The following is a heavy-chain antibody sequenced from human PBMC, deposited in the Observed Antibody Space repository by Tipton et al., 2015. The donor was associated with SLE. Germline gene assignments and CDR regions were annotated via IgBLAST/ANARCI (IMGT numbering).Heavy chain of an antibody. Sequence: TLSLTCSVSGGPISHFYWSWIRQPPGKGLEWIAYIYYSGTTNYNPSLKSRVTISEDTSKNQFSLKLTSVTAADTAIYYCVRGHPHIVVLIGGGWFDPWGQGTLVTVSS. CDR2: IYYSGTT. CDR3: VRGHPHIVVLIGGGWFDP. CDR1: GGPISHFY. V-gene: IGHV4-59*12. J-gene: IGHJ5*02. D-gene: IGHD2-21*01.